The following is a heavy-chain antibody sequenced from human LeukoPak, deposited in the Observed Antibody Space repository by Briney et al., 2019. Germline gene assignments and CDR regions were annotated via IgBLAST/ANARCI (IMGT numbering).Heavy chain of an antibody. CDR1: GGSFITYD. Sequence: PSATLSLTCTVAGGSFITYDGSWIRQPPGKGLKYIGYIYYSGSTDYNPSLKSRVTISIDTSKNQFSLKVSSVTAADTAVYYCARVASLLSSSWYPFDYWGQGTLVTVSS. V-gene: IGHV4-59*07. J-gene: IGHJ4*02. D-gene: IGHD6-13*01. CDR2: IYYSGST. CDR3: ARVASLLSSSWYPFDY.